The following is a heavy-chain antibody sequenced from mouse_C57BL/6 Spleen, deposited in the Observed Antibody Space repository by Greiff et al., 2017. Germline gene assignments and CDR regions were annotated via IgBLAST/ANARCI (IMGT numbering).Heavy chain of an antibody. CDR1: GYTFTSYW. D-gene: IGHD2-1*01. J-gene: IGHJ2*01. CDR2: IYPSDSET. V-gene: IGHV1-61*01. CDR3: ARFVNYEKDFDY. Sequence: QVQLQQPGAELVRPGSSVKLSCKASGYTFTSYWMDWVKQRPGQGLEWIGNIYPSDSETHYNQKFKDKATLTVDKSSSTAYMQLSSLTSEDSAVYYCARFVNYEKDFDYWGQGTTLTVSS.